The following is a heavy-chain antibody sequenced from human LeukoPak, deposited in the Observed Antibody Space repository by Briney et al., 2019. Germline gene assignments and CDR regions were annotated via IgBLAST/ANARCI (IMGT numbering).Heavy chain of an antibody. CDR2: ISSSSCTI. Sequence: GGFLRLSCAASGFIFSSYTMNWVRQAPGKGLEWVSYISSSSCTIYYTDSVKGRFTISRDNAKNSLYLQMNSLRDEDTAVYYCAPRGMVIDYWGQGTLVTVSS. CDR1: GFIFSSYT. J-gene: IGHJ4*02. V-gene: IGHV3-48*02. CDR3: APRGMVIDY. D-gene: IGHD2-8*01.